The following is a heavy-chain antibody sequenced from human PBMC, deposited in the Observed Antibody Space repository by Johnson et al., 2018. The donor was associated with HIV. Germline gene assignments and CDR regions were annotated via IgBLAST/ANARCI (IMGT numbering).Heavy chain of an antibody. V-gene: IGHV3-30*18. CDR1: GFAFSRFA. CDR2: ISYDGTNQ. CDR3: AKSTQATIARESGAYGAVDI. Sequence: QVQLVESGGGVVQSGRSLRLSCAASGFAFSRFAMHWVRQVPDKGLEWVAVISYDGTNQYHADSVKGRFTISRDNSKNTLYLQMNSLRAEDTALYYCAKSTQATIARESGAYGAVDIWGRGTMVTVSS. D-gene: IGHD4/OR15-4a*01. J-gene: IGHJ3*02.